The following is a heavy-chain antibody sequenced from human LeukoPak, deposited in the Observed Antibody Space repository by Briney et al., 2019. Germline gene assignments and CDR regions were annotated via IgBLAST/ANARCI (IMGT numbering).Heavy chain of an antibody. V-gene: IGHV1-2*06. CDR1: GYTFTGYS. CDR2: INPNSGAT. Sequence: ASVKVSCKASGYTFTGYSMHWVRQVPGQGLEWMGRINPNSGATKYAQKFQGRVTMTRDTSISTAYMELSRLRSDDTAVYYCAVPPYYDSSGYPSYGMDVWGQGTTVTVSS. J-gene: IGHJ6*02. D-gene: IGHD3-22*01. CDR3: AVPPYYDSSGYPSYGMDV.